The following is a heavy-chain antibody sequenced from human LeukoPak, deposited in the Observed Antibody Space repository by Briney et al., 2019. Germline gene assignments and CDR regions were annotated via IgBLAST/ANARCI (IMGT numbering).Heavy chain of an antibody. CDR1: GFTFSSYA. CDR3: ARDVFVVVPAAMTGGYYYYYYMDV. J-gene: IGHJ6*03. V-gene: IGHV3-30*17. Sequence: PGGSLRLSCAASGFTFSSYAMHWVRQAPGKGIEWVAVISYDGSNKYYADSVKGRLTISRDNSKNTLYLQMNSLRAEDTAVYYCARDVFVVVPAAMTGGYYYYYYMDVWGKGTTVTVSS. CDR2: ISYDGSNK. D-gene: IGHD2-2*01.